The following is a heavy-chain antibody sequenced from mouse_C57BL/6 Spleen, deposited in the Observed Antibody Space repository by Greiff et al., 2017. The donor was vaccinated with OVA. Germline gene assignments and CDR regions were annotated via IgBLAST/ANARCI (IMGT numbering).Heavy chain of an antibody. CDR1: GFTFSSYT. CDR2: ISGGGGNT. J-gene: IGHJ4*01. Sequence: DVMLVESGGGLVKPGGSLKLSCAASGFTFSSYTMSWVRQTPEKRLEWVATISGGGGNTYYPDSVKGRFTISRDNAKNTLYLQMSSLRSEDTALYYCARHAGGSSYDAMDYWGQGTSVTVSS. V-gene: IGHV5-9*01. D-gene: IGHD1-1*01. CDR3: ARHAGGSSYDAMDY.